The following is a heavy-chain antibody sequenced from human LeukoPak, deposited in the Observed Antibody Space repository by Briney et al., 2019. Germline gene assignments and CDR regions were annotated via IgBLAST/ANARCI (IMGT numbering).Heavy chain of an antibody. J-gene: IGHJ3*02. CDR1: GFTFSSYG. V-gene: IGHV3-30*18. Sequence: PGRSLRLSCAASGFTFSSYGMHWVRQAPGKGLEWVAVISYDGSNKYYADSVKGRFTISRDNSKNTLYLQMNSLRAEDTAVYYCAKASRFGYCSGGSCPDAFDIWGQGTMVTVSS. CDR3: AKASRFGYCSGGSCPDAFDI. CDR2: ISYDGSNK. D-gene: IGHD2-15*01.